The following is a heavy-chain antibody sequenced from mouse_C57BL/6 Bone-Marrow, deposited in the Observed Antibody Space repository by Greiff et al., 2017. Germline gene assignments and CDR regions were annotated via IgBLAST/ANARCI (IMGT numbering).Heavy chain of an antibody. J-gene: IGHJ1*03. CDR3: ARETTLVGDFGV. CDR2: IYPRSGNT. V-gene: IGHV1-81*01. Sequence: VQLQQSGAELARPGASVKLSCKASGYTFTSYGISWVKQRTGQGLEWIGEIYPRSGNTYYNEKFKGKATLTADKSSSTAYMELRSLTSEGSAVYFCARETTLVGDFGVWGTGTTVTVSS. D-gene: IGHD1-1*01. CDR1: GYTFTSYG.